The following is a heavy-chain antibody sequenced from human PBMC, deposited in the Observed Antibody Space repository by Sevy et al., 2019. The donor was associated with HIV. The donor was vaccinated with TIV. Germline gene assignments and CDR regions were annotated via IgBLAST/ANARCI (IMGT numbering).Heavy chain of an antibody. D-gene: IGHD4-17*01. Sequence: SETLSLTCNVSGGSISSSSYYWGWIRQPPGKGLEWIGSIYYSGSTYYNPSLKSRVTISIDTSKNQFSLKLSSVTATDTAVYYCARHDYGDYGGVDCWGPGTLVTVSS. V-gene: IGHV4-39*01. J-gene: IGHJ4*02. CDR3: ARHDYGDYGGVDC. CDR1: GGSISSSSYY. CDR2: IYYSGST.